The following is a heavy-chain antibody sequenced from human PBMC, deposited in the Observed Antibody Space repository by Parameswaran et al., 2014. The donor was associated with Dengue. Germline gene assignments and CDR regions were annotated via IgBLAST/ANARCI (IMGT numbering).Heavy chain of an antibody. CDR2: IYPGDSDT. CDR3: ARFPNYLYYGMDV. V-gene: IGHV5-51*01. J-gene: IGHJ6*02. Sequence: VRQMPGKGLEWMGIIYPGDSDTRYSPSFQGQVTISADKSISTAYLQWSSLKASDTAMYYCARFPNYLYYGMDVWGQGTTVTVSS.